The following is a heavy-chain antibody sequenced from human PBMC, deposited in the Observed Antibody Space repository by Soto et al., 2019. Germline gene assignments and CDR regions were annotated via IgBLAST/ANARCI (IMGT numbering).Heavy chain of an antibody. D-gene: IGHD3-22*01. J-gene: IGHJ3*02. CDR2: IYFRGNT. CDR3: AREGGSYDSGGYLIRGAFDI. CDR1: GDSISRIDYY. Sequence: SETLSLTCSVSGDSISRIDYYWTWIRQHPEKGLEWIGNIYFRGNTYYSPSLESRLTISVGTSKNQFSLKLTSVTAADTAVYYCAREGGSYDSGGYLIRGAFDIWGQGTMVTVSS. V-gene: IGHV4-31*03.